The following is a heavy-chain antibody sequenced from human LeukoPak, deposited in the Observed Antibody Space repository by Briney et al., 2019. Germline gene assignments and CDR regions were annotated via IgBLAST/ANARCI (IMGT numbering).Heavy chain of an antibody. CDR3: TRKVRTKRALMVY. V-gene: IGHV3-21*01. Sequence: GGSLRLSCAASGFTFIPYFMNWVRQAPGKWLEWVSSISGNSDFIYYADSVKGRFTISRDNAKNSLYLQMNSLRAEGTAVYYCTRKVRTKRALMVYWGQGTLVTVSS. D-gene: IGHD1-1*01. J-gene: IGHJ4*02. CDR1: GFTFIPYF. CDR2: ISGNSDFI.